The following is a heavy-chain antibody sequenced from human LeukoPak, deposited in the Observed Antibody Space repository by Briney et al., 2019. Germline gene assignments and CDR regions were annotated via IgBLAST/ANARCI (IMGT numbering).Heavy chain of an antibody. J-gene: IGHJ4*02. Sequence: GGSLRLSCAASGFTFSSYWMSWVRQAPGKGLEWVANIKQDGSEKYYVDSVKGRFTISRDNAKNSLYLQMNSLRAEDTAVYYCARVFTIFGVVITYYFDYWGQGTLVTVSS. CDR1: GFTFSSYW. D-gene: IGHD3-3*01. CDR2: IKQDGSEK. CDR3: ARVFTIFGVVITYYFDY. V-gene: IGHV3-7*03.